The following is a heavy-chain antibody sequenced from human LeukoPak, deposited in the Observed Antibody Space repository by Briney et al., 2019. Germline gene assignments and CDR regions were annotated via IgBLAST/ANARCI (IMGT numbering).Heavy chain of an antibody. V-gene: IGHV4-31*03. Sequence: SQTLSLTCTVSGGSISSGGYYWSWIRQHPGKGLEWIGYIYYSGSTYYNPSLKSRVTISVDTSKNQFSLKLSSVTAADTAVYYCARDRTTLGGGGLGIFDPWGQGTLVTVSS. CDR3: ARDRTTLGGGGLGIFDP. D-gene: IGHD2/OR15-2a*01. J-gene: IGHJ5*02. CDR1: GGSISSGGYY. CDR2: IYYSGST.